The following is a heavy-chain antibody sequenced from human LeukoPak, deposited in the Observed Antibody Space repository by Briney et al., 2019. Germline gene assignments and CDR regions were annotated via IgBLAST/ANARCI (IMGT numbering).Heavy chain of an antibody. V-gene: IGHV4-31*03. J-gene: IGHJ4*02. CDR2: IYYSGST. Sequence: SQTLSLTCTVSGGSISSGGYYWSWIRQHPGKGLEWLGYIYYSGSTYYNPSLKSRVTISVDTSKNQFSLKLSSVTAADTAVYYCARDLDYYDSSGYQNYFDYWGQGTLVTVSS. CDR1: GGSISSGGYY. CDR3: ARDLDYYDSSGYQNYFDY. D-gene: IGHD3-22*01.